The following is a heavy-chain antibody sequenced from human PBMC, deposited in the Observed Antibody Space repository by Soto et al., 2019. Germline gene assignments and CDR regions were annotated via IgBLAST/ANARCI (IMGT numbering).Heavy chain of an antibody. CDR1: GASISSGLYY. D-gene: IGHD6-19*01. Sequence: QVQLQESGPGLVKPSQTLSLTCTVSGASISSGLYYWNWIRHIPGKGLEWIGCIHYRGIIYYNPSLQSRLIISVDTSDNQFSLKRTSVTAADTAVYYCARGPDHAKAGYWGQGILVTVSS. CDR2: IHYRGII. V-gene: IGHV4-31*03. CDR3: ARGPDHAKAGY. J-gene: IGHJ4*02.